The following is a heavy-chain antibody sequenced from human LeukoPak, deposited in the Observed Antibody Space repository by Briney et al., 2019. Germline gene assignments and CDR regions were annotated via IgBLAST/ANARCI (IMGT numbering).Heavy chain of an antibody. CDR1: GFTFSSYS. J-gene: IGHJ4*02. CDR3: ARAVDRPSETPDY. Sequence: PGGSLRLSCAASGFTFSSYSMNWVRQAPGKGLEWVSSISSSSSSYIYYADSVKGRFTISRDNAKNSLYLQMNSLRAEDTAVYYCARAVDRPSETPDYWGQGTLVTVSS. V-gene: IGHV3-21*01. CDR2: ISSSSSSYI. D-gene: IGHD5-24*01.